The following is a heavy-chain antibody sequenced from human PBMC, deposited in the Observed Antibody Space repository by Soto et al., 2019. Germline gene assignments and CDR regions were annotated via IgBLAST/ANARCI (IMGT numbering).Heavy chain of an antibody. Sequence: GASVKVSCKASGGTFSSYAISWVRQAPGQGLEWMGGIIPIFGTANYAQKFQGRVTITRDTSASTAYMELSSLRSEDTAVYYCARGVEFRPYYYYYMDVWGKGTTVTVSS. V-gene: IGHV1-69*05. CDR1: GGTFSSYA. J-gene: IGHJ6*03. CDR2: IIPIFGTA. D-gene: IGHD2-2*01. CDR3: ARGVEFRPYYYYYMDV.